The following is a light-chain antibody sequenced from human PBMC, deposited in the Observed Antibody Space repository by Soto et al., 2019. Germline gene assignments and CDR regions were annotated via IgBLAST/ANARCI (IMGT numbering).Light chain of an antibody. CDR1: SSDVGAYNY. CDR2: EVS. CDR3: SSYTTSRAYV. J-gene: IGLJ1*01. Sequence: QSALTQPASVSGSPGQSITISCIGTSSDVGAYNYVSWYQQQSGKAPKLMIHEVSNRPSGVSNRFSGSKSGNTASLTISGLQAEDEADYYCSSYTTSRAYVFGIGTKLTVL. V-gene: IGLV2-14*01.